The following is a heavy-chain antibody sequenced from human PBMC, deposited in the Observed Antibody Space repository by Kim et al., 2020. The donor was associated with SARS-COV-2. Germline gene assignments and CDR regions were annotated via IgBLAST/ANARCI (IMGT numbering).Heavy chain of an antibody. CDR2: IYHSGST. V-gene: IGHV4-4*02. D-gene: IGHD3-3*01. CDR1: GGSISSSNW. CDR3: ARIPTDFWSGYYSYYYYGMDV. J-gene: IGHJ6*02. Sequence: SENLSLTCAVSGGSISSSNWWSWVRQPPGKGLEWIGEIYHSGSTNYNPSLKSRVTISVDKSKNQFSLKLSSVTAADTAVYYCARIPTDFWSGYYSYYYYGMDVWGQGTTVTVSS.